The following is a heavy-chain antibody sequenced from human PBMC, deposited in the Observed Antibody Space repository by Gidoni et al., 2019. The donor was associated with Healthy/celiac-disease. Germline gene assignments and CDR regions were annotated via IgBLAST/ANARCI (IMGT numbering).Heavy chain of an antibody. V-gene: IGHV3-53*01. J-gene: IGHJ6*02. CDR2: IYSGGST. CDR3: ARTTILGDYYYGMDV. Sequence: EVQLVESGGGLIQPGGSLRLSCAASGFTVSSNYMSWVRQAPGKGLEWVSVIYSGGSTYYADSVKGRFTISRDNSKNTLYLQMNSLRAEDTAVYYCARTTILGDYYYGMDVWGQGTTVTVSS. CDR1: GFTVSSNY. D-gene: IGHD3-9*01.